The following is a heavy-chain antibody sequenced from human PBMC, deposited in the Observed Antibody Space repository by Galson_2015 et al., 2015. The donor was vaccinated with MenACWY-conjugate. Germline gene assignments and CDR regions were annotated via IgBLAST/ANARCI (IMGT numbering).Heavy chain of an antibody. CDR1: GFTFSSYA. J-gene: IGHJ4*02. Sequence: SLRLSCAASGFTFSSYAMSWVRQAPGTGLEWVPAISGSGGRTYYADSVKGRFTISRDNSKNTPYLQMNSRRAEDTAVYYCAKDRLADAGPIDYCGQRPLVPVSP. CDR3: AKDRLADAGPIDY. D-gene: IGHD1-7*01. V-gene: IGHV3-23*01. CDR2: ISGSGGRT.